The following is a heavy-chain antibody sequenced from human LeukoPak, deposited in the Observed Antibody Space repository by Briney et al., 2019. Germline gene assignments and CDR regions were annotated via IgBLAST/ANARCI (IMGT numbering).Heavy chain of an antibody. Sequence: ASVKVSCKASGYTFTGYGISWVRQAPGQGLEWMGWISAYNGNTNYAQKLQGRVTMTTDTSTSTAYMELGSLRSDDTAVYYCAGVIPALADYYYGMDVWGQGTTVTVSS. V-gene: IGHV1-18*01. CDR2: ISAYNGNT. J-gene: IGHJ6*02. D-gene: IGHD4-23*01. CDR3: AGVIPALADYYYGMDV. CDR1: GYTFTGYG.